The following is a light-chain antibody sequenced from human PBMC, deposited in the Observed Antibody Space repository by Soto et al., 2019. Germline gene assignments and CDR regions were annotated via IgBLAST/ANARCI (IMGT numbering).Light chain of an antibody. CDR1: QSVRSY. CDR3: QHYNNWPPQFT. J-gene: IGKJ4*01. Sequence: EAVMTQSPATLSVSPGERATLSCRASQSVRSYVAWYQQKPGQAPRLLMYGASTGATGVPTRFSGSGSGTVFTLTISSLQSEDFAVYFCQHYNNWPPQFTFGGGTKVEIK. V-gene: IGKV3-15*01. CDR2: GAS.